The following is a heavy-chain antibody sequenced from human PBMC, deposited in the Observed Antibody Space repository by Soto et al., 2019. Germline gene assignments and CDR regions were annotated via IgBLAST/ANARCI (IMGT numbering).Heavy chain of an antibody. V-gene: IGHV4-4*07. CDR2: IYSSGST. J-gene: IGHJ5*02. D-gene: IGHD3-3*01. CDR3: ARGQRFSDWFDP. Sequence: SETLSLTCTVTGGTLSGYYWTWFRQSAGGGLEWIGRIYSSGSTNYNPSLKSRVTISLDTSMSRFSLRLRSVSAADTAVYYCARGQRFSDWFDPWGQGXLVTVYS. CDR1: GGTLSGYY.